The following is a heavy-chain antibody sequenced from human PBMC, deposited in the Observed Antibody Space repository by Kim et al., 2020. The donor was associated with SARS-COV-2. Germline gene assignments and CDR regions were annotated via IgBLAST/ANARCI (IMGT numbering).Heavy chain of an antibody. D-gene: IGHD6-19*01. Sequence: SETLSLTCTVSGGSISSYYWSWIRQPPGKGLEWIGYIYYSGSTNYNPSPKSRVTITVDTSKNQFSLKLSSVTAADTAVYYCGRGGSGWMYAFDIWGQGTMVTVSS. CDR2: IYYSGST. J-gene: IGHJ3*02. CDR3: GRGGSGWMYAFDI. CDR1: GGSISSYY. V-gene: IGHV4-59*01.